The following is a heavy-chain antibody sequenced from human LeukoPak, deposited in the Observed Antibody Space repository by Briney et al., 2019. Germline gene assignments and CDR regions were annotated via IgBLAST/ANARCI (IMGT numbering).Heavy chain of an antibody. V-gene: IGHV3-21*01. CDR2: ISGSSSYI. CDR1: GFTFSSYS. D-gene: IGHD5-18*01. J-gene: IGHJ3*02. CDR3: ARARSSYGYGDAFDI. Sequence: GGSLRLSCAASGFTFSSYSMNWVRQALGKGLEWVSSISGSSSYIYYADSVKGRFTISRDNSKNTLYLQMNSLRAEDTAVYYCARARSSYGYGDAFDIWGQGTMVTVSS.